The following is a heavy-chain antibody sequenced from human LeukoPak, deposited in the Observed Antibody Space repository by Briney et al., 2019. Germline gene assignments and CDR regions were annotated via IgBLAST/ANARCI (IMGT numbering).Heavy chain of an antibody. CDR3: ARAPKRYYYYYGMDV. CDR2: IWYDGSNK. Sequence: PGRSLRLSCAASGFTFSSYGMPWVRQAPGKGLEWVAVIWYDGSNKYYADSVKGRFTISRDNSKNTLYLQMNSLRAEDTAVYYCARAPKRYYYYYGMDVWGQGTTVTVSS. V-gene: IGHV3-33*01. CDR1: GFTFSSYG. J-gene: IGHJ6*02.